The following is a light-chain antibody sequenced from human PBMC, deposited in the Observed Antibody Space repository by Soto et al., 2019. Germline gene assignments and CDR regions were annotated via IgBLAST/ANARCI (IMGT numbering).Light chain of an antibody. Sequence: HPAPVCWSTWRSSTIAYTPTSSDVGSYNYVSWYQQHPGKAPKLMLYEVSNRPSGVSNRFSGSKSGNTASLTISGLQAEEEADNYCSSYTSSSGYVFGTGTNVTVL. CDR3: SSYTSSSGYV. CDR2: EVS. J-gene: IGLJ1*01. V-gene: IGLV2-14*01. CDR1: SSDVGSYNY.